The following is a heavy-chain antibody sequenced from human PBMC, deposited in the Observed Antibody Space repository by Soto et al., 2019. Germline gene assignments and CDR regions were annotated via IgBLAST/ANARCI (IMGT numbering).Heavy chain of an antibody. CDR1: GFSLSTSGMC. V-gene: IGHV2-70*11. J-gene: IGHJ6*02. Sequence: SGPTLVKPTQTLTLTFTFSGFSLSTSGMCVSWIRQPPGKALEWLARIDWDDDKYYSTSLKTRLTISKDTSKNQVVLTMTNMDPVDTATYYCARMPWIQLDYYGMDVWGQGTTVTVSS. CDR2: IDWDDDK. D-gene: IGHD5-18*01. CDR3: ARMPWIQLDYYGMDV.